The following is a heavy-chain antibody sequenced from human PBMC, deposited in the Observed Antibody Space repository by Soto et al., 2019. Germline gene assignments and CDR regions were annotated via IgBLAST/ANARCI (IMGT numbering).Heavy chain of an antibody. CDR1: GGSVGSGSYY. V-gene: IGHV4-61*01. Sequence: PSETLSLTCTVSGGSVGSGSYYWSWIRQPPGKGLEWIGYIYYSGSTNYNPSLKSRVTISVDTSKNQFPLKLSSVTAADTAVYYCARGDHYCSSTSCYLFDPWGQGTLVTVSS. J-gene: IGHJ5*02. CDR3: ARGDHYCSSTSCYLFDP. D-gene: IGHD2-2*01. CDR2: IYYSGST.